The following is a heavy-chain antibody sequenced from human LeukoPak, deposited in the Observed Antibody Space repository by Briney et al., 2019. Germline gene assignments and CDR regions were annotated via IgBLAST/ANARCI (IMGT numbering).Heavy chain of an antibody. J-gene: IGHJ6*02. CDR2: ISSSSSYI. D-gene: IGHD2-2*01. V-gene: IGHV3-21*01. CDR3: ARDYCSSTSCCYYYYYGMDV. Sequence: GGSLRLSCAASGFTFSSYSMNWVREAPGKGLEWVSSISSSSSYIYYADSVKGRFTISRDNAKNSLYLQMNSLRAEDTAVYYCARDYCSSTSCCYYYYYGMDVWGQGTTVTVSS. CDR1: GFTFSSYS.